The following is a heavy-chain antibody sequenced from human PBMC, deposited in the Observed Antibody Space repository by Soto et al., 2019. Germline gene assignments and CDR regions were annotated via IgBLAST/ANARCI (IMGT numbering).Heavy chain of an antibody. CDR3: ARGVAAYNWNYNGYAFDI. Sequence: GASVKVSCKASGYTFTSYYMHWVRQAPGQGLEWMGVINPSGGSTSYAQKFQGRVTMTRDTSTSTVYMELSSLRSEDTAVYYCARGVAAYNWNYNGYAFDIWGQGTMVTVSS. V-gene: IGHV1-46*01. D-gene: IGHD1-7*01. CDR1: GYTFTSYY. J-gene: IGHJ3*02. CDR2: INPSGGST.